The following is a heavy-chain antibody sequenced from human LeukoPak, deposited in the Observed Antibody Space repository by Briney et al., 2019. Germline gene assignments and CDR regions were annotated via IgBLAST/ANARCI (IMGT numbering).Heavy chain of an antibody. CDR2: SDWDDDK. CDR3: AHSIYDYVWGSYRFDC. J-gene: IGHJ4*02. Sequence: ESGPTLVKPTQTLTLTCTFSGFSLSTSGGGGGWIRQPPGKALEGLALSDWDDDKRYSPSLKTSLTITQDTSKNQVVLTMTNMDPVDTATYYCAHSIYDYVWGSYRFDCWGQGTLVTVSS. CDR1: GFSLSTSGGG. D-gene: IGHD3-16*02. V-gene: IGHV2-5*02.